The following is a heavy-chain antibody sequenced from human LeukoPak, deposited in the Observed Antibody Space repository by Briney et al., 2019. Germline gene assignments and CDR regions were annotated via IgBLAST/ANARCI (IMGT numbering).Heavy chain of an antibody. CDR3: AKELRTGFPTYYFDY. V-gene: IGHV3-48*03. D-gene: IGHD2-8*02. Sequence: GVLRLSCAASGFTFSSYEMNWVRQAPGKGLEWVSYISSSGSTIYYADSVKGRFTISRDNAKNSLYLQMNSLRAEDTAVYYCAKELRTGFPTYYFDYWGQGILVTVSS. CDR2: ISSSGSTI. CDR1: GFTFSSYE. J-gene: IGHJ4*02.